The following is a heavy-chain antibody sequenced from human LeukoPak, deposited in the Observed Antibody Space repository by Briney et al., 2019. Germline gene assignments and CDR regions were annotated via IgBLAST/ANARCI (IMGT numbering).Heavy chain of an antibody. Sequence: PSETLSLTCTVSGGSISSSSYYWGWIRQPPGKGLEWIGSIYYSGTTYYNPSLKSRIIISVDTSKNQFSLKLSSVTAADTAVYYCARLKESQKIFDNWGQGILVTVSS. CDR1: GGSISSSSYY. V-gene: IGHV4-39*01. J-gene: IGHJ4*02. CDR2: IYYSGTT. CDR3: ARLKESQKIFDN.